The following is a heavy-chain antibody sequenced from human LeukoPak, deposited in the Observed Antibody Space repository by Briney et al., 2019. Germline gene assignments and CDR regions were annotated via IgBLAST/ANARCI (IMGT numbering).Heavy chain of an antibody. Sequence: PGGSLRLSCAASGFTFSINWMHWVRQAPGKGLVWVSRIYSDGSDTTYADSVKGCFTISRDNAKNTLSLQMNSLRAEDTAVYYCATVTTSTSLDYWGQGTLVTVSS. V-gene: IGHV3-74*01. J-gene: IGHJ4*02. CDR1: GFTFSINW. CDR2: IYSDGSDT. CDR3: ATVTTSTSLDY. D-gene: IGHD2-2*01.